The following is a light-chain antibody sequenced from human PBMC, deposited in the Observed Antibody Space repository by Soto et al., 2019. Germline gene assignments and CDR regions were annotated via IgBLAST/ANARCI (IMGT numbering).Light chain of an antibody. CDR1: QSVSSSY. CDR2: GAS. V-gene: IGKV3-15*01. J-gene: IGKJ1*01. CDR3: QQYNNWPPVT. Sequence: ELVLTQSPGTLSLSPGERAPLSCRASQSVSSSYLAWYQQKPGQAPRLLIYGASTRATGIPAKFSGSGSGTEFTLTISSLQSEDFAVYYCQQYNNWPPVTFGQGTKVDI.